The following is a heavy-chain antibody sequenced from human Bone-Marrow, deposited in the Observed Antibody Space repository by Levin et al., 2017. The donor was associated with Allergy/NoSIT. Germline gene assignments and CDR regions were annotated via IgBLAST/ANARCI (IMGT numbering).Heavy chain of an antibody. D-gene: IGHD3-3*01. Sequence: SETLSLTCTVSGGSVISDNSYRGWIRQPPGKGLEWIASFYNSGITYYNPSLRSRVTISVDTSKNQFSLNLNSVTAADTSIYYCVIFAGYWGPGILVTVSS. J-gene: IGHJ4*02. CDR1: GGSVISDNSY. CDR2: FYNSGIT. CDR3: VIFAGY. V-gene: IGHV4-39*01.